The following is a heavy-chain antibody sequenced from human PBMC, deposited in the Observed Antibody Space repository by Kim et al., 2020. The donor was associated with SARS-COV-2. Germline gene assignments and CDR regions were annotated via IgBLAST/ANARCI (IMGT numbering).Heavy chain of an antibody. V-gene: IGHV4-39*01. CDR1: GGSISSSSYY. CDR2: IYYSGST. CDR3: ARGIVGARSFDYFDY. D-gene: IGHD1-26*01. Sequence: SETLSLTCTVSGGSISSSSYYWGWIRQPPGKGLEWIGSIYYSGSTYYNPSLKSRVTISVDTSKNQFSLKLSSVTAADTAVYYCARGIVGARSFDYFDYWGQGTLVTVSS. J-gene: IGHJ4*02.